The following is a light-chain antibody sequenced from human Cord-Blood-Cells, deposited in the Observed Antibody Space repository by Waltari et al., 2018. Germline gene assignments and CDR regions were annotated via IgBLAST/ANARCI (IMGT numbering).Light chain of an antibody. CDR3: QSYDSSLSGPYVV. CDR1: SSNIRAGYD. V-gene: IGLV1-40*01. CDR2: GNS. J-gene: IGLJ2*01. Sequence: QSVLTQPPSVSGAPGQRVTLSCTGSSSNIRAGYDVHWYQQLPGTAPKLLIHGNSNRPSGVPDRFSGSKSGTSASLAITGLQAEDEADYYCQSYDSSLSGPYVVFGGGTKLTVL.